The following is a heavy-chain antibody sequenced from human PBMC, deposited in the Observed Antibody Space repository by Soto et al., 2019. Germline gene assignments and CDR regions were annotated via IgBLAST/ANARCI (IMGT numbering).Heavy chain of an antibody. CDR2: IKPDGSDR. CDR1: GFSYCNFW. J-gene: IGHJ4*02. CDR3: TRRFSDY. V-gene: IGHV3-7*01. Sequence: VHLVESGGALVQPGESLRLSCVASGFSYCNFWMTWVRQAPGKGLEWVANIKPDGSDRYYVDSVKGRFTISRDNAKNSLYLQMNSLRADDTAVYYCTRRFSDYWGQGTLVTVSS. D-gene: IGHD3-3*01.